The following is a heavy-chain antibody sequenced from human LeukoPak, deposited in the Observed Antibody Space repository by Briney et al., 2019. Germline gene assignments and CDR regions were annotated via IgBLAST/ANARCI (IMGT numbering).Heavy chain of an antibody. CDR2: MNPNSGNT. CDR1: GNTFTSSD. J-gene: IGHJ4*02. V-gene: IGHV1-8*01. Sequence: ASVKVSCKASGNTFTSSDINWVRQATGQGLEWMGWMNPNSGNTGYAQKFQGRVTMTRKTSMSTAYMELSSLRSEDTAVYYCASGVHVDGSGSYYLDYWGQGTLVTVSS. D-gene: IGHD3-10*01. CDR3: ASGVHVDGSGSYYLDY.